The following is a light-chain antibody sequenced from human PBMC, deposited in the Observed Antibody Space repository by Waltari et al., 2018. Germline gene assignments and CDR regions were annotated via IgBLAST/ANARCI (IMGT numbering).Light chain of an antibody. CDR1: TSTIGSNT. CDR3: SACDDRLNGHVM. V-gene: IGLV1-44*01. J-gene: IGLJ3*02. CDR2: SNH. Sequence: QSVLTQPPSVSGTPGQRVTISCSGNTSTIGSNTVNWSQQLPDQAPTCPAPKLLIYSNHQRPSGVPDRFSGSKSGISASLAISGLQSEDEADYYCSACDDRLNGHVMFGGGTKLTVL.